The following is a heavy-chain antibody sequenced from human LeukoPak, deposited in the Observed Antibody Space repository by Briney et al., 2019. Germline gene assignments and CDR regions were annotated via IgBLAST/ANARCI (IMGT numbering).Heavy chain of an antibody. CDR1: GDIVSSNSAA. Sequence: SQTLSLTCAISGDIVSSNSAAWSWIRQSPSRGLEWLGRTYYRSKWYNDYAVSVKSRITINPDTSKNQFSLQLNSVTPEDTAVYYCARGSYYDSSGYYPHTTYYYYGMDVWGQGTTVTVSS. CDR3: ARGSYYDSSGYYPHTTYYYYGMDV. V-gene: IGHV6-1*01. D-gene: IGHD3-22*01. J-gene: IGHJ6*02. CDR2: TYYRSKWYN.